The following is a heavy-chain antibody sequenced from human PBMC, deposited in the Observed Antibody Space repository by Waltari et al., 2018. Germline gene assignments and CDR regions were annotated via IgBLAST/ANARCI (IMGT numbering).Heavy chain of an antibody. D-gene: IGHD1-7*01. Sequence: QLQLQESGPGLVKPSETLSLTCTVSGGSISSSSYYWGWIRQPPGKGLEGIGSIYYIGSSYNNPSPKILFTISGDTSKNQFSLKLSSVTAADTAVYYCARTVSGRTYFDYWGQGTLVTVSS. CDR1: GGSISSSSYY. V-gene: IGHV4-39*07. CDR2: IYYIGSS. CDR3: ARTVSGRTYFDY. J-gene: IGHJ4*02.